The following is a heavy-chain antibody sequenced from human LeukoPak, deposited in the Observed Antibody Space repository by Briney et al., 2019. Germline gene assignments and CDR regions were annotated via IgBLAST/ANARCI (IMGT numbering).Heavy chain of an antibody. CDR1: GFTFSSYA. CDR3: AKVRGQLLYSLAEYFQH. CDR2: ISGSGSTT. J-gene: IGHJ1*01. D-gene: IGHD2-2*02. V-gene: IGHV3-23*01. Sequence: GGSLRLSCAASGFTFSSYAMTWVRQAPGKGLEWVSAISGSGSTTYYADSVKGRFTISRDNSKNTLYLQMNSLRAEDTAVYYCAKVRGQLLYSLAEYFQHWGQGTLVTVSS.